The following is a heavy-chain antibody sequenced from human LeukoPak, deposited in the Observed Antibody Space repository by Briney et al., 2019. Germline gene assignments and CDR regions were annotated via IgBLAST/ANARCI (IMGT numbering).Heavy chain of an antibody. CDR3: ARAPARYYYDSSGYSD. Sequence: PGGSLRLSCAASGFTFSSYWMHWVRQAPGKGLLGVSRINSDVSSTSYADSVKGRFTISRDNAKNTLYLQMNSMRAEDTAVYYCARAPARYYYDSSGYSDWGQGTLVTVSS. CDR1: GFTFSSYW. CDR2: INSDVSST. V-gene: IGHV3-74*01. J-gene: IGHJ4*02. D-gene: IGHD3-22*01.